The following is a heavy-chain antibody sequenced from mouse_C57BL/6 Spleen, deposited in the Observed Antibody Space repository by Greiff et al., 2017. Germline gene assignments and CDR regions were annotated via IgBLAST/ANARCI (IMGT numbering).Heavy chain of an antibody. D-gene: IGHD1-1*01. CDR1: GYTFTNYW. CDR3: ARSFITTVVATSDWYFDV. J-gene: IGHJ1*03. V-gene: IGHV1-63*01. CDR2: IYPGGGYT. Sequence: VQLQQSGAELVRPGTSVKMSCKASGYTFTNYWIGWAKQRPGHGLEWIGDIYPGGGYTNYNEKFKGKATLTADKSSSTAYMQFSSLTSEDSAIYYCARSFITTVVATSDWYFDVWGTGTTVTVSS.